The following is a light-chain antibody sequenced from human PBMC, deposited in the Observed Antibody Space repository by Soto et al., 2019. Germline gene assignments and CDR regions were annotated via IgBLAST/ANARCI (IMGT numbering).Light chain of an antibody. V-gene: IGKV1-39*01. CDR1: QSINKY. CDR3: QQTYSRVRT. Sequence: DIHMTPSPSALSASXVGRVTITXXSSQSINKYLNWYQQKPGKAPKLLIYAASNLQGGVTSRFSGSGSGTDFTLTISSLQPEDSATYYCQQTYSRVRTFGQGTKVDIK. J-gene: IGKJ1*01. CDR2: AAS.